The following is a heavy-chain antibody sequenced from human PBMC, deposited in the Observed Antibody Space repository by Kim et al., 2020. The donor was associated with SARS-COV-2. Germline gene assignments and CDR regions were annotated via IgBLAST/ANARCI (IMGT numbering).Heavy chain of an antibody. CDR3: ARTSGSYRYLYYYYGLDF. D-gene: IGHD1-26*01. CDR1: GYTFTSYG. CDR2: TSAYNGNT. Sequence: ASVKVSCKASGYTFTSYGISWVRQAPGQGLEWMGWTSAYNGNTNYAQKLQGRVTRTTDTSTSTAYMELRNLRSDDTAVYYCARTSGSYRYLYYYYGLDFWGQGTTVTVSS. V-gene: IGHV1-18*04. J-gene: IGHJ6*02.